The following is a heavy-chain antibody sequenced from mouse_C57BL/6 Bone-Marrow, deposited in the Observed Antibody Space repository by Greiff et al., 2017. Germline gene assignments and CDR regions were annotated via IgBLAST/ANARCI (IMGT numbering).Heavy chain of an antibody. CDR2: IDPENGDT. Sequence: VQLQQSGAELVRPGASVKLSCTASGFNIKDDYMHWVKQRPEQGLEWIGWIDPENGDTEYASKFQGKATITVDTSSNTAYLQLSSLTSEDTAVYYCSSFDGNYFDFWGQGTPLTVAS. J-gene: IGHJ2*01. CDR1: GFNIKDDY. D-gene: IGHD2-3*01. V-gene: IGHV14-4*01. CDR3: SSFDGNYFDF.